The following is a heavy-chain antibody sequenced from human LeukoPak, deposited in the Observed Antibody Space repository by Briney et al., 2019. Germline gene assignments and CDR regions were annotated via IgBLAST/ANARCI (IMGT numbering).Heavy chain of an antibody. CDR1: GGSISTYY. V-gene: IGHV4-59*08. CDR3: ARSLGVTITQYGMDV. J-gene: IGHJ6*02. Sequence: PSETLSLTCTVSGGSISTYYWSWIRQPPGKGLEWIGYIFYSGSTNYNPSLESRVTISVDTSKNQFSLKLSSVTAADTAVYYCARSLGVTITQYGMDVWGQGTTVTVSS. CDR2: IFYSGST. D-gene: IGHD5-12*01.